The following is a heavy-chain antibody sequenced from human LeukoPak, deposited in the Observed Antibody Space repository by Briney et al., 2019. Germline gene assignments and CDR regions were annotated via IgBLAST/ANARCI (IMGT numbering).Heavy chain of an antibody. CDR1: VYTYTDFY. V-gene: IGHV1-2*02. J-gene: IGHJ3*02. CDR3: AREAGENAYGI. CDR2: INPKNGDT. Sequence: GASVKVSCRSCVYTYTDFYMHGVRQPRARGCECMGWINPKNGDTRCVQKLQQGVTMTGDTYLSTSYMEVSRLTSDDPAVYYCAREAGENAYGIWGQGTVVTVSS. D-gene: IGHD4-17*01.